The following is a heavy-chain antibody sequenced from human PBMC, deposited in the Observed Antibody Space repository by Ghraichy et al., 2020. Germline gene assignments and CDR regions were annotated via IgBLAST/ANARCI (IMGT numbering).Heavy chain of an antibody. J-gene: IGHJ4*02. V-gene: IGHV3-48*02. D-gene: IGHD1-26*01. CDR2: MTSDKNRI. CDR1: GFTFSVYS. Sequence: GGSLRLSCVASGFTFSVYSMNWVRQAPGKGREWVAYMTSDKNRIYYADSVKGRFTISRDNAKNSLSLQMNSLRDEDTAIYYCTRGVQWSLDSWGQGTLVTVSS. CDR3: TRGVQWSLDS.